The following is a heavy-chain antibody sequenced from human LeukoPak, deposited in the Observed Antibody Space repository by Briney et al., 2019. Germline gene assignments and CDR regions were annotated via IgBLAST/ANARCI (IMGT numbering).Heavy chain of an antibody. D-gene: IGHD2-15*01. CDR3: ARVRYCSGGSCYSGAFDI. V-gene: IGHV3-53*01. Sequence: GGSLRLSCAASGFTVSSSYMSWVRQAPGKGLEWVSVIRSDGTTAYADSVKGRFTISRDTSRNTLYLQMNSLRAEDTAVYYCARVRYCSGGSCYSGAFDIWGQGTMVTVSS. J-gene: IGHJ3*02. CDR2: IRSDGTT. CDR1: GFTVSSSY.